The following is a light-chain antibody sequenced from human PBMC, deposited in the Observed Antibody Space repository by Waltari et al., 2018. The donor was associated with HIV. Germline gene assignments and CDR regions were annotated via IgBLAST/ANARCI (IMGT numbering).Light chain of an antibody. Sequence: SSELTQDPAVSVALGQTVRITCQGDSPRRYFTSWYQQKPVQAPVQVMYGENNRPSGIPDRFSGSSSGNTASLTITGAQAEDEADYYCNSRDSSGYHHVVFGGGTKLTVL. J-gene: IGLJ2*01. CDR3: NSRDSSGYHHVV. CDR2: GEN. V-gene: IGLV3-19*01. CDR1: SPRRYF.